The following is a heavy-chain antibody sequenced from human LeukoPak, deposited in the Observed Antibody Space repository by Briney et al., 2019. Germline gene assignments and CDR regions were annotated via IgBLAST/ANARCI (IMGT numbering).Heavy chain of an antibody. Sequence: GGSLRLSCAASGFAFSSYSMNWVRQAPGKGLEWVSSISSSSSYIYYADSVKGRFTISRDNAKNSLYLQMNSLRAEDTAVYYCARLVPAAKGGLDYWGQGTLVTVSS. D-gene: IGHD2-2*01. V-gene: IGHV3-21*01. CDR2: ISSSSSYI. J-gene: IGHJ4*02. CDR3: ARLVPAAKGGLDY. CDR1: GFAFSSYS.